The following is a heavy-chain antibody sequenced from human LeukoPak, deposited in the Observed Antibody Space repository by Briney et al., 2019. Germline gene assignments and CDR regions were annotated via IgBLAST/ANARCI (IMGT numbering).Heavy chain of an antibody. CDR3: ARETSFGAGTNVYCGMDV. J-gene: IGHJ6*04. Sequence: GASVKVSCKASGGTFSSYAISWVRQAPGQGLEWMGGFIPIFGTANYAQKFQGRVTITADESTSTAYMELSSLRSEDTAVYYCARETSFGAGTNVYCGMDVWGKGTTVTVSS. D-gene: IGHD3-16*01. V-gene: IGHV1-69*13. CDR2: FIPIFGTA. CDR1: GGTFSSYA.